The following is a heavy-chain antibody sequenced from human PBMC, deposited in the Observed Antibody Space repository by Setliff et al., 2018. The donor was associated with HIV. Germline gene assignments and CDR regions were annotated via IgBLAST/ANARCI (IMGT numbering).Heavy chain of an antibody. CDR2: IYYSGTT. Sequence: PSETLSLTCTVSGDSISSSTFYWGWIRQPPGKGLEWIGSIYYSGTTYYNPSLESRVAISVDTSKNQFSLKLSSVTAADTAVYYCARPRLRGSGAFDIWGQGTMVTVSS. J-gene: IGHJ3*02. V-gene: IGHV4-39*01. D-gene: IGHD2-21*01. CDR3: ARPRLRGSGAFDI. CDR1: GDSISSSTFY.